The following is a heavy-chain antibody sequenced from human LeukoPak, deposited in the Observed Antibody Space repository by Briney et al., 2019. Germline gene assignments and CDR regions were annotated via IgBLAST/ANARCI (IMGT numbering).Heavy chain of an antibody. CDR1: GFTFNDAW. CDR3: TTSKIGVGCLDF. J-gene: IGHJ4*02. Sequence: GGSLRLSCAVSGFTFNDAWMNWVRQAPGKGLEWVGLIKTKADGETTDYAAPVKGRFTISRDDSKNTVSLQMNSLKTEDTAVYYCTTSKIGVGCLDFWGQGTWSPSPQ. CDR2: IKTKADGETT. V-gene: IGHV3-15*07. D-gene: IGHD2-15*01.